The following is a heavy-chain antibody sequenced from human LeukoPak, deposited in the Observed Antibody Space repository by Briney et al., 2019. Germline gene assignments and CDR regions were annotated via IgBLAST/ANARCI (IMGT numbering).Heavy chain of an antibody. CDR3: AGLLGYCSGGSCYRVQH. J-gene: IGHJ1*01. CDR2: ISSSSSTI. Sequence: GGSLXLSCAASGFTFSSYSMNWVRQAPGKGLEWVSYISSSSSTIYYADSVKGRFTISRDNAKNSLYLQMNSLRAEDTAVYYCAGLLGYCSGGSCYRVQHWGQGTLVTVSS. D-gene: IGHD2-15*01. CDR1: GFTFSSYS. V-gene: IGHV3-48*01.